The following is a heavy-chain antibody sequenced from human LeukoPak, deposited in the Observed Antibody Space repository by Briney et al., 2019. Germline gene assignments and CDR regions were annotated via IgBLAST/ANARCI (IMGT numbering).Heavy chain of an antibody. J-gene: IGHJ4*02. D-gene: IGHD3-10*01. CDR2: IRAKTHDGTA. V-gene: IGHV3-49*04. CDR1: GFNFGDYN. Sequence: GGSLRLSCTTSGFNFGDYNMNWVRQAPGEGLEWVGYIRAKTHDGTADYAASVKGRFSISRDDSKSIAYLQMTGLKSEDTAVYYCTRGQLYPYGPEFDFWGQGTLVTVSS. CDR3: TRGQLYPYGPEFDF.